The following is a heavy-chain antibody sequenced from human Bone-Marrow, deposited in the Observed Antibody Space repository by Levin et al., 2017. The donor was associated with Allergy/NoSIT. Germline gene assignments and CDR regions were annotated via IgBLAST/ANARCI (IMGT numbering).Heavy chain of an antibody. Sequence: GGSLRLSCAASGFTFSDAWMSWVRQAPGKGLEWVGRIKGKSDGGTRDHAAPVNGRSTILKDDSKNMLFLQMNSLKTESTAVYYCTTVKHDFLTGYYNKPAHCWVPGNLVTVSS. D-gene: IGHD3-9*01. CDR2: IKGKSDGGTR. V-gene: IGHV3-15*01. J-gene: IGHJ1*01. CDR3: TTVKHDFLTGYYNKPAHC. CDR1: GFTFSDAW.